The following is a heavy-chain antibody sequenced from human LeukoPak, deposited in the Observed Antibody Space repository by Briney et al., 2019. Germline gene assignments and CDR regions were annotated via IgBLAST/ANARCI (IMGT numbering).Heavy chain of an antibody. V-gene: IGHV3-66*01. J-gene: IGHJ4*02. CDR2: IYSGAST. Sequence: GGSLRLSCAASGYTLSRNYMRWVREAPGKGVEGGSDIYSGASTYYTNSVKGRFTISIDNSNNTLYLQMNSLIAEDTAVYYCARDQYYYDSSGYAYFDYWGQGTLVTVSS. CDR3: ARDQYYYDSSGYAYFDY. CDR1: GYTLSRNY. D-gene: IGHD3-22*01.